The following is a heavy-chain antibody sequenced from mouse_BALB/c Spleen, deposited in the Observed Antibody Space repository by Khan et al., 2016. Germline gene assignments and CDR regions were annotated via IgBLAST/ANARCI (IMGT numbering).Heavy chain of an antibody. J-gene: IGHJ4*01. CDR2: IEPENGDT. CDR1: GFTIQDYY. CDR3: NAGWLGNDYDAMDY. D-gene: IGHD4-1*01. Sequence: VQLQQPGAELVRSGASVKLSCTASGFTIQDYYIHWVKQRPELGLEWIGWIEPENGDTGYAPTFQGKATLTVDPSSNTAYLQLSSLPAEDTAVYDCNAGWLGNDYDAMDYWGQGTSVTVSS. V-gene: IGHV14-4*02.